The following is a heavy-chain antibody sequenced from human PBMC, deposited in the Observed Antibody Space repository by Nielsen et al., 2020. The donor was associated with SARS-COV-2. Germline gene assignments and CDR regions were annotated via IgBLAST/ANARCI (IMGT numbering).Heavy chain of an antibody. J-gene: IGHJ3*02. CDR1: GFTFDDYA. Sequence: SLKISCEASGFTFDDYAMHWVRQAPGKGLEWVSGISWNSGSIGYAESVKGRFTISRDNAKNSLYLQMNSLRAEDTALYYCAKVSDSNSLFDIWGQGTMVTVSS. D-gene: IGHD4-11*01. CDR2: ISWNSGSI. V-gene: IGHV3-9*01. CDR3: AKVSDSNSLFDI.